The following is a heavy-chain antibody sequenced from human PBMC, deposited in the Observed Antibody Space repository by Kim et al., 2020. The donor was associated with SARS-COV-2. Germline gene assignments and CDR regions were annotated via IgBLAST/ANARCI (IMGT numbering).Heavy chain of an antibody. D-gene: IGHD3-10*01. CDR3: AKNYYGSGSYGDNYYYG. J-gene: IGHJ6*01. CDR1: GFTFSSYG. CDR2: ISYDGSNK. Sequence: GGSLRLSCAASGFTFSSYGMHWVRQAPGKGLEWVAVISYDGSNKYYADSVKGRFTISRDNSKNTLYLQMNSLRAEDTAVYYCAKNYYGSGSYGDNYYYG. V-gene: IGHV3-30*18.